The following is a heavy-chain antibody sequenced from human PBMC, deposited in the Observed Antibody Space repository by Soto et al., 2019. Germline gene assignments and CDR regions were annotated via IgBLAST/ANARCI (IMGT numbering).Heavy chain of an antibody. V-gene: IGHV3-21*06. CDR3: AGDQGVSNDSLCDP. Sequence: EVQVVESGGGLVKPGGSLRLSCTFTFSMYSMNWVRQAPGKGLEWVASISSGSAYIKYAESVKGRFTISRDNAKNSLHCQMNSLRTEDTAICHCAGDQGVSNDSLCDPWGQGTLVTVSS. CDR1: TFSMYS. D-gene: IGHD4-4*01. J-gene: IGHJ5*02. CDR2: ISSGSAYI.